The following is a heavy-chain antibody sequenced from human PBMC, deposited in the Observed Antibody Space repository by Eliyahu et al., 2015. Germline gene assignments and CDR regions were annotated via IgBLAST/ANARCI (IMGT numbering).Heavy chain of an antibody. Sequence: QVQLVESGGGVVQPGRSLRXSCEASXFLFSSFVMHWVRQXPGKGLEWVAVMYYDGGDKFYADSVKGRFIISRDNSKNTLYLQMNSLKAEDTGVYYCARGVAATESFDQWGLGTLVTVSS. CDR3: ARGVAATESFDQ. V-gene: IGHV3-33*01. CDR1: XFLFSSFV. CDR2: MYYDGGDK. J-gene: IGHJ4*02. D-gene: IGHD2-15*01.